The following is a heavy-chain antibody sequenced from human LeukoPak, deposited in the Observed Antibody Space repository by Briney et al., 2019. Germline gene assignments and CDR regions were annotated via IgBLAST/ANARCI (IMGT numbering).Heavy chain of an antibody. CDR3: ARTPTAKSSLLDY. CDR1: GGSINNYY. CDR2: IYHNGYT. V-gene: IGHV4-59*01. Sequence: PSETLSLTYTVSGGSINNYYWTWIRQPPGRGLEWIGYIYHNGYTYYNPSLKTRVTISVDTSKNQFYLSLNSVTAADTALYYCARTPTAKSSLLDYWGQGTLVTVSS. J-gene: IGHJ4*02.